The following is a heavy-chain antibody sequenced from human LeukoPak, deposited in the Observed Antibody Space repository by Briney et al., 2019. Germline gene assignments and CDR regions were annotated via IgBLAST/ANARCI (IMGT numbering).Heavy chain of an antibody. J-gene: IGHJ3*02. Sequence: SETLSLTCTVSGGSISSGDYYWSWIRQPPGKGLEWIGYIYYSGSTYYNPSLKSRVTISVDTSKNQFSLKLSPVTAADTAVYYCARHGYSSGYDAFDIWGQGTMVTVSS. D-gene: IGHD6-25*01. CDR3: ARHGYSSGYDAFDI. CDR2: IYYSGST. CDR1: GGSISSGDYY. V-gene: IGHV4-30-4*08.